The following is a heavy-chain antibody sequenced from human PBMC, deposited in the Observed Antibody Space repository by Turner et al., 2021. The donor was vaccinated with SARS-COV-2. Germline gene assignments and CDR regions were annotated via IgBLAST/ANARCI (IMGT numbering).Heavy chain of an antibody. CDR1: GFTFSSYS. J-gene: IGHJ4*02. V-gene: IGHV3-21*01. CDR2: ISSSSSYI. CDR3: ARSPTAPGYYYDSSGYYTPYYFDY. D-gene: IGHD3-22*01. Sequence: EVQLVESGGGLVKPGGSLRLSCAVSGFTFSSYSMNWVRQAPGKGLEWVASISSSSSYIYYADSVKGRFTISRDNAKNALYLQMNSLRAEDTAVYYCARSPTAPGYYYDSSGYYTPYYFDYWGQGTLVTVSS.